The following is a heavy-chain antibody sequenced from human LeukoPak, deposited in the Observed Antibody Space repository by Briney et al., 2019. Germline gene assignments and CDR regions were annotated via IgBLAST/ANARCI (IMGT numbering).Heavy chain of an antibody. V-gene: IGHV3-21*01. CDR3: ARVQSLYYDFWSGYLDAFDI. J-gene: IGHJ3*02. CDR2: ISGSGTNT. Sequence: PGGSLRLSCAASGFTFSSYGMSWVRQAPGKGLEWVSGISGSGTNTNYADSVKGRFTISRDNAKNSLYLQMNSLRAEDTAVYYCARVQSLYYDFWSGYLDAFDIWGQGTMVTVSS. CDR1: GFTFSSYG. D-gene: IGHD3-3*01.